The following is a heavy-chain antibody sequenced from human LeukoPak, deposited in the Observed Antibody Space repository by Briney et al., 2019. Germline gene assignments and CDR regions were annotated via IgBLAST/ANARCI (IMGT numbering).Heavy chain of an antibody. CDR1: GYIFTNYY. CDR2: INPNSGGT. J-gene: IGHJ5*02. Sequence: ASVKVSCKASGYIFTNYYMHWVRQAPGQGLEWMGWINPNSGGTNYAQKFQGRVTMTRDTSISTAYMELSRLRSDDTAVYYCARDNSVGDTAWWFDPWGQGTLVTVSS. V-gene: IGHV1-2*02. CDR3: ARDNSVGDTAWWFDP. D-gene: IGHD1-26*01.